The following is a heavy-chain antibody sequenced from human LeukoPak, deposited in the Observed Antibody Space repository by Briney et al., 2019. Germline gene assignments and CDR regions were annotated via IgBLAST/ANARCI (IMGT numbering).Heavy chain of an antibody. CDR2: ISSSGSTI. V-gene: IGHV3-48*03. CDR1: GFTFSSYE. D-gene: IGHD4-23*01. CDR3: ARVRWKYFDY. Sequence: GGSLRLPCAASGFTFSSYEMNWVRQAPGKGLEWVSYISSSGSTIHYADSVKGRFTISRDNAKNSLYLQMNSLRAEDTAVYYCARVRWKYFDYWGQGTLVTVSS. J-gene: IGHJ4*02.